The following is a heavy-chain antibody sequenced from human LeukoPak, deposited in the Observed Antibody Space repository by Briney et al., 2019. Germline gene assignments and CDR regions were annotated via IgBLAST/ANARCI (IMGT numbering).Heavy chain of an antibody. CDR3: AKDGDDCIDS. D-gene: IGHD3-22*01. V-gene: IGHV3-30*02. J-gene: IGHJ4*02. Sequence: GGSLRLSCAASGFTFNRRGMHWARQAPGKGLEWVAFVRYDGGNEYYGDSVRGRFTISRDNFRNTLSLYMASLTPEDTAVYYCAKDGDDCIDSWGQGTLVTVSS. CDR1: GFTFNRRG. CDR2: VRYDGGNE.